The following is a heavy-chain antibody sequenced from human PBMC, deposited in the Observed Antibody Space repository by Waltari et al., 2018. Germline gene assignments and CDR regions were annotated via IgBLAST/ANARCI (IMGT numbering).Heavy chain of an antibody. D-gene: IGHD1-26*01. CDR3: AKGSGGYYFDY. V-gene: IGHV3-23*03. CDR2: IYSGGST. Sequence: EVQLLESGGGLVQPGGSLRLSCAASGFTFSRYAMSWVRQAPGKGLGGVSVIYSGGSTYDADSVKGRFTISRDNSKNTLYLQMNSLRAEDTAVYYCAKGSGGYYFDYWGQGTLVTVSS. CDR1: GFTFSRYA. J-gene: IGHJ4*02.